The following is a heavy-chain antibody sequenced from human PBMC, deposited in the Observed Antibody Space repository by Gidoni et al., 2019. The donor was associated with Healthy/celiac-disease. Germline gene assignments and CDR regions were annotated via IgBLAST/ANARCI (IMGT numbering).Heavy chain of an antibody. CDR1: GGSISSSSYY. CDR3: ARTGGYSSSGNDY. CDR2: IYYSGST. V-gene: IGHV4-39*01. D-gene: IGHD6-6*01. Sequence: QLQLQESGPGLVKPSATLSLPCTVAGGSISSSSYYWGWSRQPPGKGLEWRGSIYYSGSTYYNPSLNSRVTISVDTSKNQFSLKLISVTAADTAVYYCARTGGYSSSGNDYWGQGILVTVSS. J-gene: IGHJ4*02.